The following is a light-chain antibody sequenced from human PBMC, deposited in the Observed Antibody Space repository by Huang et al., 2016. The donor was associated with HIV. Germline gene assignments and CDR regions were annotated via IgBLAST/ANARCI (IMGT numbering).Light chain of an antibody. CDR1: QTITSD. J-gene: IGKJ4*01. V-gene: IGKV1-9*01. Sequence: DIQLTQSPSSLSASIGDRVTITCRASQTITSDLAWYQQKQGKAPKLLIYAASTLQSGFPSRFRGSGSGSGTDFTLTISSLQPEDFATYYCQQLNTFPYTFGGGTKVEIK. CDR3: QQLNTFPYT. CDR2: AAS.